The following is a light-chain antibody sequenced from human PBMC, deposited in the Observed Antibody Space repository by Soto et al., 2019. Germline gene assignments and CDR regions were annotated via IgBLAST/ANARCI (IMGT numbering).Light chain of an antibody. J-gene: IGKJ1*01. CDR1: QSVSNN. V-gene: IGKV3-15*01. CDR3: HQYNSWPPWT. CDR2: GAS. Sequence: EIVLTQSPATLSLSPGERATLSCRASQSVSNNLAWYQQKAGQAPRLLIYGASTRDTSIPARLSGSRSWTEFTPIISSLQEEDVAVYYYHQYNSWPPWTFGQGTKIEIK.